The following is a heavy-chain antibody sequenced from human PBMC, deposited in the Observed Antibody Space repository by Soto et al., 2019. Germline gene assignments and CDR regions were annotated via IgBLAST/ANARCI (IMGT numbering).Heavy chain of an antibody. J-gene: IGHJ6*02. V-gene: IGHV3-23*01. CDR2: ISGSGGST. CDR3: AKSHFDWLFVSYYYYGMDV. Sequence: QAGGSLRLSCPASGFTFSSYAMSWVRQAPGKGLEWVSAISGSGGSTYYADSVKGRFTISRDNSKNTLYLQMNSLRAEDTAVYYCAKSHFDWLFVSYYYYGMDVWGQGTTVTVSS. D-gene: IGHD3-9*01. CDR1: GFTFSSYA.